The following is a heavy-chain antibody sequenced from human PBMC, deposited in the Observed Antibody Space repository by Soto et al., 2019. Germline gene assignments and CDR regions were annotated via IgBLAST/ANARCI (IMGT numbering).Heavy chain of an antibody. V-gene: IGHV2-5*02. CDR3: ALIFYGDYGASWFDP. CDR2: IYWDDDK. D-gene: IGHD4-17*01. J-gene: IGHJ5*02. CDR1: GFSLSTSGVG. Sequence: SGPTLVNPPQPLTLTCTFSGFSLSTSGVGVGWIRQPPGKALEWLALIYWDDDKRYSPSLKSRLTITKDTSKNQVVLTMTNMDPVDTATYYCALIFYGDYGASWFDPWGQGTLVTVSS.